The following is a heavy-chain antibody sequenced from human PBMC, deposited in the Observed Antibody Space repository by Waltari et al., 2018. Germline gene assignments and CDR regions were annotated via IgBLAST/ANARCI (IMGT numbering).Heavy chain of an antibody. Sequence: QVQLQQWGAGLVKPSDTLSPTSAFSGGSFTTYYWSWIRQSPGKGLAWVGQIRHGGSAYYNPSLKSRVTMSLDTSKNQLSLKMTSVTAADTAVYYCARHGGYAQDLWGRGTLVTVSS. CDR1: GGSFTTYY. CDR2: IRHGGSA. D-gene: IGHD5-12*01. V-gene: IGHV4-34*02. CDR3: ARHGGYAQDL. J-gene: IGHJ2*01.